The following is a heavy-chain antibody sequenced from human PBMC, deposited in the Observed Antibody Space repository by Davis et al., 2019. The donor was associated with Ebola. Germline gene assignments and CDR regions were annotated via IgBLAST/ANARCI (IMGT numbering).Heavy chain of an antibody. D-gene: IGHD3-3*01. V-gene: IGHV3-21*01. CDR3: ARGREWLSSLDILYYYYGMDV. Sequence: PGGSLRLSCAASGFTFSSYSMNWVRQAPGKGLEWVSSISSSSSYIYYADSVKGRFTISRDNAKNSLYLQMNSLRAEDTAVYYCARGREWLSSLDILYYYYGMDVWGKGTTVTVSS. J-gene: IGHJ6*04. CDR2: ISSSSSYI. CDR1: GFTFSSYS.